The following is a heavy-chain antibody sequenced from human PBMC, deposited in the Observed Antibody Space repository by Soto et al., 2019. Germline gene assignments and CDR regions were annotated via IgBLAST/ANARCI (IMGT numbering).Heavy chain of an antibody. Sequence: HITLKESGPTLVEPTQTLTLTCAFSGFSLSTSGVGVGWIRQPPGKALEWLAFIYWDDDKRYSPSLKTRLTIIKDTSINQVVLIMTNIDPLDTATYYCAYRQEYRGSWDSGWFDPWDQGTLVTVSS. CDR2: IYWDDDK. CDR1: GFSLSTSGVG. V-gene: IGHV2-5*02. D-gene: IGHD6-13*01. CDR3: AYRQEYRGSWDSGWFDP. J-gene: IGHJ5*02.